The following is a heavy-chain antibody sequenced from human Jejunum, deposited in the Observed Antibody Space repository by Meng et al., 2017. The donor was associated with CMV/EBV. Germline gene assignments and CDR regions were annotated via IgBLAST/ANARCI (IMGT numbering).Heavy chain of an antibody. CDR1: FSTYV. Sequence: FSTYVMHWVRQAPGKGLEWVAFIRYDGSSQHYADSVKGRFTISRDNSKNTLYLQMNSLRAEDTAMYYCATDMSRAYSSSWYYFDYWGQGTLVTVAA. CDR2: IRYDGSSQ. J-gene: IGHJ4*02. CDR3: ATDMSRAYSSSWYYFDY. V-gene: IGHV3-30*02. D-gene: IGHD6-13*01.